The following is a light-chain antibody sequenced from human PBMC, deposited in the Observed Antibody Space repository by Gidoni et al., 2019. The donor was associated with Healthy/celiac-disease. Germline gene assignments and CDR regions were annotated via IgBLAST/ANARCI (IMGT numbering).Light chain of an antibody. Sequence: DIKMAQSPSSLSASVGGRVTITCQPSQDISNYLNWYQQKPGQAHKLLIYDESNFETGVPSRFSGSGSGTDFTFTISSLHPEDIATYYCQQYDYLPPFTFGPGTKVDIK. J-gene: IGKJ3*01. V-gene: IGKV1-33*01. CDR2: DES. CDR3: QQYDYLPPFT. CDR1: QDISNY.